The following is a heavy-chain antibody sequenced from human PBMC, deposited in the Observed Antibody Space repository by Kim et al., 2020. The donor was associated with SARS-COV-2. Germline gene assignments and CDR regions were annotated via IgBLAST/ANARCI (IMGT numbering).Heavy chain of an antibody. Sequence: NPSLKSRVTVSVDPSKNQFSQKLSSVTAADSAVYYCASIYYDFWGGYYRYWGQGTLVTVSS. J-gene: IGHJ4*02. V-gene: IGHV4-39*01. CDR3: ASIYYDFWGGYYRY. D-gene: IGHD3-3*01.